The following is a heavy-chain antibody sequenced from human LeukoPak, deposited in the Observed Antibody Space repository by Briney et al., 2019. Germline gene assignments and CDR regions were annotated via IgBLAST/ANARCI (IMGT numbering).Heavy chain of an antibody. D-gene: IGHD3-3*01. J-gene: IGHJ6*03. CDR2: ISYDGSNK. V-gene: IGHV3-30*18. Sequence: GGSLRLSCAGSGFTFSSYGMHWVRQAPGKGLEWVAVISYDGSNKYYADSVKGRFTISRDNSKNTLYLQMNSLRPEGTAVYYCAKDGGGTIFGMVIIVHYMDVWGKGTTVTVSS. CDR3: AKDGGGTIFGMVIIVHYMDV. CDR1: GFTFSSYG.